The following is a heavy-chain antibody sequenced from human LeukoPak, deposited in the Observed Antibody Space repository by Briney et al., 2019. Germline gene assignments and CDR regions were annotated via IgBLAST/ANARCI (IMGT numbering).Heavy chain of an antibody. D-gene: IGHD1-14*01. CDR3: ARDTTTLLAFDF. V-gene: IGHV3-33*08. J-gene: IGHJ4*02. CDR1: GFTFSSYA. CDR2: IWYDGSDR. Sequence: GGSLRLSCAASGFTFSSYAMIWVRQAPGKGLEWVAVIWYDGSDRYYSDSVKGRFTISRDNSKNTLYLQVSSLRAEDTAMYYCARDTTTLLAFDFWGQGTLVTVSS.